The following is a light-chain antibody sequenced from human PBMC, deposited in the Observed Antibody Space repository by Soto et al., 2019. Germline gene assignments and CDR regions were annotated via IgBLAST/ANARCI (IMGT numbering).Light chain of an antibody. CDR2: GAS. V-gene: IGKV3-20*01. J-gene: IGKJ4*01. CDR3: QQYGRSPPLI. CDR1: QSVSSNY. Sequence: EIVLTQSPGTLSLSPGERATLSCRASQSVSSNYLAWYQQKPGQAPRLLIYGASTRATGIPDRISGSGSGTDFTLTISRLEPEEFAVYYCQQYGRSPPLIFGGGTKVEIK.